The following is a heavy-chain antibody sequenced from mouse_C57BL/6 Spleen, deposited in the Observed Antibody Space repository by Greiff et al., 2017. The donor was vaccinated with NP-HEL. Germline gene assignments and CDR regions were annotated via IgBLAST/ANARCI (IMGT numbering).Heavy chain of an antibody. Sequence: EVQLQQSGPELVKPGASVKISCKASGYSFTGYYMNWVKQSPEKSLEWIGEINPSTGGTTYNQKFKAKATLTVDKSSSTAYMQLKSLTSEDSAVYYCARWGGWFAYWGQGTLVTVSA. CDR3: ARWGGWFAY. J-gene: IGHJ3*01. CDR2: INPSTGGT. CDR1: GYSFTGYY. V-gene: IGHV1-42*01.